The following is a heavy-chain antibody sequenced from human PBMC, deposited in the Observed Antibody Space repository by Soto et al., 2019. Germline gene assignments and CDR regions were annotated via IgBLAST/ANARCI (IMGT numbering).Heavy chain of an antibody. Sequence: GGSLRLSCAASGFTFSGSAMHWVRQASGKGLEWVGRIRSKANSYGTAYAESVKGRFTISRDNSKNTAYLQMNSLKTEDTAVYYCTRVYGGHDYWYFDLWGRGTLVTVSS. V-gene: IGHV3-73*01. CDR2: IRSKANSYGT. CDR1: GFTFSGSA. CDR3: TRVYGGHDYWYFDL. J-gene: IGHJ2*01. D-gene: IGHD5-12*01.